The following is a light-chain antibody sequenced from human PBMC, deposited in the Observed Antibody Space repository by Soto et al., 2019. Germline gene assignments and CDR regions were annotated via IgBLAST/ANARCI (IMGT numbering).Light chain of an antibody. CDR1: SSNIGNNA. J-gene: IGLJ1*01. CDR3: ATWDDRLNGHV. Sequence: QSVLTQPHSVSEAPRQRVTISCSGSSSNIGNNAVNWYQQLPGKAPKLLIYYDDLLPSGVSDRFSGSKSGTSASLAISGLQSEDEADYYCATWDDRLNGHVFGTGTKVTVL. CDR2: YDD. V-gene: IGLV1-36*01.